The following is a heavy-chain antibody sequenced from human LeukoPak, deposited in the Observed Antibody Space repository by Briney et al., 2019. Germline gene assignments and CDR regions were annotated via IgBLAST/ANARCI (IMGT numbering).Heavy chain of an antibody. CDR2: ISGSGGST. Sequence: GGSLRLSCAASGFTFSNSAMSWVRQAPGKGLEWVSCISGSGGSTYYADSVKGRITISRDNSKNTLYLQMNSLRAEDTAVYYCAKAGSIRFDYWGQGTLVTVSS. V-gene: IGHV3-23*01. CDR3: AKAGSIRFDY. J-gene: IGHJ4*02. D-gene: IGHD1-26*01. CDR1: GFTFSNSA.